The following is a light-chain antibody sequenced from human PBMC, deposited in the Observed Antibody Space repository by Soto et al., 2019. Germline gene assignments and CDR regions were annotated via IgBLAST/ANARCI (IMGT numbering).Light chain of an antibody. J-gene: IGKJ4*01. CDR1: QSVSSY. CDR2: DAS. Sequence: EIVLTQSPATLSLSPGERATLSCRASQSVSSYLAWYQQKPGQAPRLLIYDASNRATGIPARFSGSGSGTDFTLTISSPEPEDFAVYYCQQRSNWPFFGGGTKVEIK. V-gene: IGKV3-11*01. CDR3: QQRSNWPF.